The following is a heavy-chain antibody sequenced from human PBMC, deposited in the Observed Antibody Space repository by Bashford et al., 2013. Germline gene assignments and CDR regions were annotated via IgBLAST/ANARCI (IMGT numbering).Heavy chain of an antibody. Sequence: ASVKVSCKALGYTFTTHGISWVRQAPGQGLEWLGWISPYDGDTNYAQKLQGRIALTTDTPTTTAYMELWALRSDDAAVYYCARWGLQYDTAMDVWGQGTTVTVSS. CDR1: GYTFTTHG. CDR2: ISPYDGDT. J-gene: IGHJ6*02. V-gene: IGHV1-18*01. D-gene: IGHD4-11*01. CDR3: ARWGLQYDTAMDV.